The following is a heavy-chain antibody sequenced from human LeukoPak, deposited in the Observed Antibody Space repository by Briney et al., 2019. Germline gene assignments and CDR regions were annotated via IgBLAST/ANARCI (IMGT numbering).Heavy chain of an antibody. CDR3: VRDPSGSGFAFDS. CDR2: IWFDGSNK. V-gene: IGHV3-33*08. J-gene: IGHJ4*02. Sequence: GGSLRLSCTASGFSFNSYAMNWVRQAPGKGLEWVAFIWFDGSNKHYADSVKGRFTISRDNSEDTLYLQMNSLRAEDTAVYYCVRDPSGSGFAFDSWGQGALVTVSS. D-gene: IGHD1-1*01. CDR1: GFSFNSYA.